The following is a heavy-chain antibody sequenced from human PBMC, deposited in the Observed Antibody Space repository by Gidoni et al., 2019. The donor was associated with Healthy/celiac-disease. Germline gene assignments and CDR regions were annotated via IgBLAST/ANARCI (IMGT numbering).Heavy chain of an antibody. Sequence: QVQLVQSGAEVKKPGSSGKVYCKASGGTFSSYAISWVRQAPGQGLEWMGGIIPIFGTANYAQKFQGSVTITADESTSTAYMELISLRSEDTAVYYCARVDCSSTSFPGPSNAFDIWGQGTMVTVSS. CDR2: IIPIFGTA. V-gene: IGHV1-69*01. CDR3: ARVDCSSTSFPGPSNAFDI. D-gene: IGHD2-2*01. J-gene: IGHJ3*02. CDR1: GGTFSSYA.